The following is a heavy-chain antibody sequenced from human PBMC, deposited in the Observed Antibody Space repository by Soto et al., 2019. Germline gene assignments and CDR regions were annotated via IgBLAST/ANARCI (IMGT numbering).Heavy chain of an antibody. CDR1: GGSISSYY. J-gene: IGHJ5*02. Sequence: SETLSLTCTVSGGSISSYYWSWIRQPPGKGLEWIGYIYYSGSTNYNPSLKSRVTISVDTSKNQFSLKLSSVTAADTAVYYCARDRRRIQLWHNWFDTWGQGTLVTVSS. V-gene: IGHV4-59*01. D-gene: IGHD5-18*01. CDR2: IYYSGST. CDR3: ARDRRRIQLWHNWFDT.